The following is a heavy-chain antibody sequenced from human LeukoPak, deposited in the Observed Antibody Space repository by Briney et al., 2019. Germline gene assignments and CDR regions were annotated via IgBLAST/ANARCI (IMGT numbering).Heavy chain of an antibody. V-gene: IGHV3-11*01. CDR3: ARDRRFGELLSQFDY. CDR1: GFTFSDYY. CDR2: ISSSGSTI. J-gene: IGHJ4*02. D-gene: IGHD3-10*01. Sequence: GGSLRLSCAASGFTFSDYYMSWIRQAPGKGLEWVSYISSSGSTIYYADSVKGRFTISRDSAKNSLYLQMNSLRAEDTAVYYCARDRRFGELLSQFDYWGQGTLVTVSS.